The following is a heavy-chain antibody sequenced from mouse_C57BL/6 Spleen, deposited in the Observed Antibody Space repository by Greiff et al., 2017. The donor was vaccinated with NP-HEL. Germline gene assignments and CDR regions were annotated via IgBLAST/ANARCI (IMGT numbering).Heavy chain of an antibody. CDR2: IYPRSGNT. Sequence: QVQLKESGAELARPGASVKLSCKASGYTFTSYGISWVKQRTGQGLEWIGEIYPRSGNTYYNEKFKGKATLTADKSSSTAYMELRSLTSEDSAVYFCARWYYGSNYAMDYWGQGTSVTVSS. CDR3: ARWYYGSNYAMDY. J-gene: IGHJ4*01. V-gene: IGHV1-81*01. D-gene: IGHD1-1*01. CDR1: GYTFTSYG.